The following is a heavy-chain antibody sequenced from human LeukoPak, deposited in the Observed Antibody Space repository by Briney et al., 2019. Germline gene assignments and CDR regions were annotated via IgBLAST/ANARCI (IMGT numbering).Heavy chain of an antibody. CDR3: TTFAYYDSSGYNDY. Sequence: KTGGSLRLSCAASGFTFSNAWMSWVRQAPGKGLECVARIKSKTDGGTTGYAVQGKGRFTISRDDSKNTLYLQMNSLKTEDTAVYYCTTFAYYDSSGYNDYWGQGTLVTVSS. CDR1: GFTFSNAW. D-gene: IGHD3-22*01. J-gene: IGHJ4*02. V-gene: IGHV3-15*01. CDR2: IKSKTDGGTT.